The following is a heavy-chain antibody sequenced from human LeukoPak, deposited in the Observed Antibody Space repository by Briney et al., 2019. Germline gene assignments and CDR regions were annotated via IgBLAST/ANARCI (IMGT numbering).Heavy chain of an antibody. CDR1: GGSISSYY. CDR3: AFYGSGSYTFDY. V-gene: IGHV4-59*01. CDR2: IYHSGST. Sequence: SETLSLTCTVSGGSISSYYWSWIRQPPGNGLEWIGYIYHSGSTNYNPSLKSRVTISVDTSKNQFSLKLSSVTAADTAVYYCAFYGSGSYTFDYWGQGTLVTVSS. D-gene: IGHD3-10*01. J-gene: IGHJ4*02.